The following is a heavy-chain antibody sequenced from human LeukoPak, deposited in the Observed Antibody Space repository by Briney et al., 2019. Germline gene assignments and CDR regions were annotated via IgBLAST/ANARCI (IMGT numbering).Heavy chain of an antibody. CDR3: AKAATMIVVVTHLDY. J-gene: IGHJ4*02. V-gene: IGHV1-69*05. CDR2: IIPIFGTA. D-gene: IGHD3-22*01. Sequence: SVKVSCKASGGTFSSYAISWVRQAPGQGLEWMGGIIPIFGTANYAQKFQGRVTITTDESTSTAYMELSSLRSEDTAVYYCAKAATMIVVVTHLDYWGQGTLVTVSS. CDR1: GGTFSSYA.